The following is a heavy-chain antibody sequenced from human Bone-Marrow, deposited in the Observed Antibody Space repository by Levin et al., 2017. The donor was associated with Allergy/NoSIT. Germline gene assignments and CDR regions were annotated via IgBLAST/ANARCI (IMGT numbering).Heavy chain of an antibody. CDR1: GYSISSGYY. J-gene: IGHJ2*01. V-gene: IGHV4-38-2*01. CDR3: ARAGMTTVTRFDWYFDL. CDR2: IYHSGST. D-gene: IGHD4-11*01. Sequence: SETLSLTCAVSGYSISSGYYWGWIRQPPGKGLEWIGSIYHSGSTYYNPSLKSRVSISVDTSKNQFSLKLSSVTAADTAVYYCARAGMTTVTRFDWYFDLWGRGTLVTVSS.